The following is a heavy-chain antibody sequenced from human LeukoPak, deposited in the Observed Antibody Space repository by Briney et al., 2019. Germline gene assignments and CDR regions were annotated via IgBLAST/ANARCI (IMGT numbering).Heavy chain of an antibody. CDR3: TAGTGYSDHDY. D-gene: IGHD5-12*01. CDR2: IKSKTNDETT. CDR1: GFTFNNAW. J-gene: IGHJ4*02. V-gene: IGHV3-15*01. Sequence: PGGSLRLSCAASGFTFNNAWMSWVRQAPGKGLEWVGRIKSKTNDETTDYAAPVKGRFTISRDDSKNTLYLQMNSLKTEDTAVYYCTAGTGYSDHDYWGQGTLVTASS.